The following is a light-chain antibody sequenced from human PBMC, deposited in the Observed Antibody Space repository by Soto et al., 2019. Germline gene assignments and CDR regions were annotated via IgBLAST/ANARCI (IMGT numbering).Light chain of an antibody. J-gene: IGLJ3*02. CDR2: DDN. CDR3: CSSAISRTWV. V-gene: IGLV2-23*01. CDR1: SSDVGNNNL. Sequence: QSALTQPASVSGSPGQSITISCTGTSSDVGNNNLVSWYQQHPGKAPKLMIYDDNKRPSGVSNRFSGSKSGNTASLTVSGLQTEDEADYYCCSSAISRTWVFGGGTKVTVL.